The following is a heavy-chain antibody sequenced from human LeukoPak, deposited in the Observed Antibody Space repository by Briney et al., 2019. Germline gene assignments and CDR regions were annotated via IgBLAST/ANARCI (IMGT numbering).Heavy chain of an antibody. D-gene: IGHD4-17*01. J-gene: IGHJ4*02. Sequence: PSETLSLTCAVYGGSFSGYYWSWIRQPPGKGLEWVGRIKSKTDGGTTDYAAPVKGRFTISRDDSKNTLYLQMNSLKTEDTAVYYCTTDDDYGDYEAYWGQGTLVTVSS. CDR1: GGSFSGYY. CDR3: TTDDDYGDYEAY. CDR2: IKSKTDGGTT. V-gene: IGHV3-15*01.